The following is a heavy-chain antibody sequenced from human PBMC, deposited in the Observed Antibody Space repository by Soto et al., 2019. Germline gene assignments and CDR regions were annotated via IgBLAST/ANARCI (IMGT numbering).Heavy chain of an antibody. CDR2: IYYSGST. D-gene: IGHD4-17*01. CDR3: ASLLRSGDYYYYYGMDV. Sequence: SETLSLTCTVSGGSISSGGYYWIWIRQHPGKGLEWIGYIYYSGSTYYNPSLKSRVTISVDTSKNQFSLKLSSVTAADTAVYYCASLLRSGDYYYYYGMDVWGQGTTVTVSS. V-gene: IGHV4-31*03. CDR1: GGSISSGGYY. J-gene: IGHJ6*02.